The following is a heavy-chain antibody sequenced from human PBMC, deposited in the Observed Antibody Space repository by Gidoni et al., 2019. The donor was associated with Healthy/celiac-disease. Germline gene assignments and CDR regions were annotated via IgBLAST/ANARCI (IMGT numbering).Heavy chain of an antibody. CDR1: GGSISSYY. CDR3: ARSSLAATGGLRYFQH. D-gene: IGHD6-13*01. Sequence: QVQLQESGPGLVKPSETLSLTCTVSGGSISSYYWSWIRQPPGKGLEWIGYIYYSGSTNYNPSLKSRVTISVDTSKNQFSLKLSSVTAADTAVYYCARSSLAATGGLRYFQHWGQGTLVTVSS. J-gene: IGHJ1*01. CDR2: IYYSGST. V-gene: IGHV4-59*08.